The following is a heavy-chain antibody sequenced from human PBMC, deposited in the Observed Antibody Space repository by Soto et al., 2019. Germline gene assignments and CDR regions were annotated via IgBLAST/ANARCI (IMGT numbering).Heavy chain of an antibody. V-gene: IGHV1-18*01. J-gene: IGHJ5*02. CDR2: ISAYNGDT. CDR3: ARTVTSWNWFDP. Sequence: QIQLVQSGGEVKKPGASVKVSCKASGYTFTNYGIYWVRQAPGQGLEWMGWISAYNGDTKYAQKFQGRVTMTTATSTSTAYMELRSLRSDDTAIYYCARTVTSWNWFDPWGQGTLVTVSS. D-gene: IGHD4-17*01. CDR1: GYTFTNYG.